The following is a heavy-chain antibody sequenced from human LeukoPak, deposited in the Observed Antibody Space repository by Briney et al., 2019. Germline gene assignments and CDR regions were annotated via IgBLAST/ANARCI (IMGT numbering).Heavy chain of an antibody. CDR2: INHSGST. Sequence: SETLSLTCAVYGGSFSGYYWSWIRQPPGKGLEWIGEINHSGSTNYNPSLKSRVTISVDTSKNQFSLKLSSVTAADTAVYYCARGDEQLVRTGWFDPWGQGTLVTVSS. J-gene: IGHJ5*02. CDR3: ARGDEQLVRTGWFDP. CDR1: GGSFSGYY. V-gene: IGHV4-34*01. D-gene: IGHD6-6*01.